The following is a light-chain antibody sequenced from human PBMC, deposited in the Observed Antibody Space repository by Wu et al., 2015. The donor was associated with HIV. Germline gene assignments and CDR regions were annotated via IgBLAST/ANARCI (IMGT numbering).Light chain of an antibody. CDR2: DAS. CDR3: QQRSSWPWT. Sequence: EIVLTQSPATLSLSPGERATLSCRASQTVSNSLAWYQQKAGQAPRLLIYDASNRASAIPARFSGSGSGTDFTLTISSLEPEDFATYYCQQRSSWPWTFGQGTKVEI. J-gene: IGKJ1*01. V-gene: IGKV3-11*01. CDR1: QTVSNS.